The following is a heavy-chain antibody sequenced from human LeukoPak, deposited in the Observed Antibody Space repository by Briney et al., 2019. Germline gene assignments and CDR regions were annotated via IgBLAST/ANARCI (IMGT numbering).Heavy chain of an antibody. J-gene: IGHJ4*02. V-gene: IGHV3-20*04. D-gene: IGHD5-18*01. Sequence: GGSLRLSCAASGFTFDDYGMSWVRQAPGKGLEWVSSIFPSGGEIHYADSVRGRFTISRDNPKSILSLQMNSLRAEDTAIYYCATYRQVLLPFESWGQGTLVTVSS. CDR1: GFTFDDYG. CDR3: ATYRQVLLPFES. CDR2: IFPSGGEI.